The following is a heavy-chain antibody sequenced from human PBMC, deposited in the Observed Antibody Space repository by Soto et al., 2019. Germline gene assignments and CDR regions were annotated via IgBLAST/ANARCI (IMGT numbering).Heavy chain of an antibody. CDR3: ARGLTMIVGGVRWFDP. CDR2: INHSGST. D-gene: IGHD3-22*01. CDR1: GGSFSGYY. Sequence: SETLSLTCAVYGGSFSGYYWSWIRQPPGKGLEWIGEINHSGSTNYNPSLKSRVTISVDTSKNQFSLKLSSVTAADTAVYYCARGLTMIVGGVRWFDPWGQGXLVTVSS. J-gene: IGHJ5*02. V-gene: IGHV4-34*01.